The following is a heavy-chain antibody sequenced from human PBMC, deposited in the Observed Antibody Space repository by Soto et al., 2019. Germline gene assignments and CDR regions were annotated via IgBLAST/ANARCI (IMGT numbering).Heavy chain of an antibody. CDR3: VRGGGGGLFDP. J-gene: IGHJ5*02. CDR1: GFTVGDSY. CDR2: ISPGSRYP. D-gene: IGHD2-15*01. Sequence: GGSLRLSCAGSGFTVGDSYMSWIRQAPGKGLEWLSYISPGSRYPAYADSVKGRFTISRDNAKRSLYLQMMSLTAEDTAIYYCVRGGGGGLFDPWGQGTMVTVSS. V-gene: IGHV3-11*06.